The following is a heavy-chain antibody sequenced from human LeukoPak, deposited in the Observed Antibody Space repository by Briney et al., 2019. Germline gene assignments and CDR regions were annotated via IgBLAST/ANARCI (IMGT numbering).Heavy chain of an antibody. CDR3: TIRGPGYYDSSGYVY. V-gene: IGHV3-73*01. Sequence: GGSLRLSCAASGFTFSGSAMHWVRQASGKGLEWVGRIRSKANSYATAYAASVKGRFTISRDDSKNTAYLQMNSLKTEDTAVYYCTIRGPGYYDSSGYVYWGQGTLVTVSS. D-gene: IGHD3-22*01. J-gene: IGHJ4*02. CDR2: IRSKANSYAT. CDR1: GFTFSGSA.